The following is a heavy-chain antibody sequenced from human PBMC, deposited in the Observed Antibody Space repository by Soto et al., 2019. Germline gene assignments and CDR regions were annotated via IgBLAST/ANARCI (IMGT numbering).Heavy chain of an antibody. CDR2: INPNSGGT. D-gene: IGHD3-22*01. Sequence: QVQLVQSGAEVKKPGASVKVSCKASGYTFTGYYIHWVRQAPGQGLGWMGWINPNSGGTNDAQKFQGRVTMTRDTSISTAYMDLSRLSSDDTAVYYYARVELDYYFSSGYYRGRSRWFDPWGQGTLVTVTS. V-gene: IGHV1-2*02. CDR3: ARVELDYYFSSGYYRGRSRWFDP. CDR1: GYTFTGYY. J-gene: IGHJ5*02.